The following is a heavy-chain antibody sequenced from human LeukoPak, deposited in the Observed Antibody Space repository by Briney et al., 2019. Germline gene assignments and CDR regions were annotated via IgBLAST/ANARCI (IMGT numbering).Heavy chain of an antibody. CDR2: IRYDGSNK. D-gene: IGHD1-26*01. V-gene: IGHV3-30*02. CDR3: AKGSSIVGATPPWAVDY. Sequence: GGSLRLSCAASGFTFSSYGMHWVRQAPGKGLEWVAFIRYDGSNKYYADSVKGRFTISRDNSKNTLYLQMNSLRAEDTAVYYCAKGSSIVGATPPWAVDYWGQGTLVTVSS. CDR1: GFTFSSYG. J-gene: IGHJ4*02.